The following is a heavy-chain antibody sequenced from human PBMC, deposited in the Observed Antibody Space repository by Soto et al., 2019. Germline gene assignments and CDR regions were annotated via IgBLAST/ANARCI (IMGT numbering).Heavy chain of an antibody. CDR2: IYYSGST. D-gene: IGHD5-12*01. CDR3: ARAIVATITLDY. V-gene: IGHV4-59*01. Sequence: PSETLSLTCTVSGGSISSYYWSWIRQPPGKGLEWIGYIYYSGSTNYNPSLKSRVTISVDTSKNQFSLKLSSVTAADTAVYYCARAIVATITLDYWGQGTLVTVSS. CDR1: GGSISSYY. J-gene: IGHJ4*02.